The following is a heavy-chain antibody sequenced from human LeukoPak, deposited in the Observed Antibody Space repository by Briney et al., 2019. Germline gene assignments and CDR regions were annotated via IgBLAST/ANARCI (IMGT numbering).Heavy chain of an antibody. J-gene: IGHJ4*02. CDR2: IYYSGST. Sequence: PGGSLRLSCAASGFTFSSYSMNWVRQPPGKGLEWIGSIYYSGSTYYNPSLKSRVTISVDTSKNQFSLKLSSVTAADTAVYYCAGLIAVAGTGSYWGQGTLVTVSS. V-gene: IGHV4-39*07. CDR1: GFTFSSYS. D-gene: IGHD6-19*01. CDR3: AGLIAVAGTGSY.